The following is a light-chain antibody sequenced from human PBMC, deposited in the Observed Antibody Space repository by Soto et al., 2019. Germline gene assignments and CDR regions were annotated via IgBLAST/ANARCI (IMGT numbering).Light chain of an antibody. Sequence: IVMTQTPLSSPVALGQPASISCRSSQSLVHSDGNTYLSWFQQTPGQPPRLLIYRVSNRISGVPDRFSGSGAGTDFTLRISRVEAEDVGIYYCMQSTHYPPYTFGQGTRLEIK. CDR1: QSLVHSDGNTY. J-gene: IGKJ2*01. V-gene: IGKV2-24*01. CDR2: RVS. CDR3: MQSTHYPPYT.